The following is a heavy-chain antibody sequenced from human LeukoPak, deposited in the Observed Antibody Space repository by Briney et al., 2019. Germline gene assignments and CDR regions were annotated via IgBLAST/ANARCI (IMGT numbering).Heavy chain of an antibody. Sequence: PGGSLRLSCAASGFTFSSYSMNWVRQAPGKGLEWVSSISSSSSYIYYADSVKGRFTISRDNAKNSLYLQMNSLRAEDTAVYYCARSGDCGGDCYSSWFDPWGQGTLVTVSS. CDR2: ISSSSSYI. CDR1: GFTFSSYS. V-gene: IGHV3-21*01. D-gene: IGHD2-21*02. J-gene: IGHJ5*02. CDR3: ARSGDCGGDCYSSWFDP.